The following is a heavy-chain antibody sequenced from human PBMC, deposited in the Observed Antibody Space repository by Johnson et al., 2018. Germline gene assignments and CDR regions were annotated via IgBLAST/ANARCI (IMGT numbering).Heavy chain of an antibody. CDR1: GYTFTSYY. CDR3: GAVTNNVYYMDV. V-gene: IGHV1-46*01. J-gene: IGHJ6*03. CDR2: INPSGGST. D-gene: IGHD4-17*01. Sequence: QVQLVESGAEVKKPGASVKVSCKASGYTFTSYYMHWVRQAPGQGLEWMGIINPSGGSTSYAQKFQGRVTMTREPSTSTVYMELSSLRSEDTAVYYCGAVTNNVYYMDVWGKWTTVTVSS.